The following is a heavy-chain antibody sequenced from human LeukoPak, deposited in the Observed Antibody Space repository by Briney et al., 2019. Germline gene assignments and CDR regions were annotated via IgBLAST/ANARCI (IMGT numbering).Heavy chain of an antibody. CDR2: ISGSGGST. V-gene: IGHV3-23*01. CDR3: AKDPEQWLASLEYFQH. Sequence: GGSLRLSCAASGFTFSSYDMSWVRQAPGKGLEWVSAISGSGGSTYYADSVKGRFTISRDNSKNTLYLQMNSLRAEDTAVYYCAKDPEQWLASLEYFQHWGQGTLVTVSS. CDR1: GFTFSSYD. D-gene: IGHD6-19*01. J-gene: IGHJ1*01.